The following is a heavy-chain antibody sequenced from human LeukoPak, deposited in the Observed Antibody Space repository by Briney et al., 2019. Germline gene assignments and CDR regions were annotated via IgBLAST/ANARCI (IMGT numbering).Heavy chain of an antibody. D-gene: IGHD6-19*01. CDR2: ISSSGSTI. CDR3: ARHGRAIAVAGTGGYYYYYYMDV. Sequence: PGGSLRLSCAASGFTFSSYEMNWVRQAPGKGLEWVSYISSSGSTIYYADSVKGRFTISRDNAKNSLYLQMNSLRAEDTAVYYCARHGRAIAVAGTGGYYYYYYMDVWGKGTTVTISS. J-gene: IGHJ6*03. CDR1: GFTFSSYE. V-gene: IGHV3-48*03.